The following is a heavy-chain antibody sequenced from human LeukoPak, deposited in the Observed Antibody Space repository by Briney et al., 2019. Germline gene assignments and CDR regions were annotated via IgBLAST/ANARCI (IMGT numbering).Heavy chain of an antibody. CDR2: IYWNDDK. J-gene: IGHJ4*02. Sequence: KLSGPTLVKPTQTLTLTCTFSGFALSTRGVGVGWIRQPPGKALEWLALIYWNDDKPYSPSLKSRLTITKDTSKNQVVLIMTDMDPVDTATYYCAQSFLYCGSDCYSRYFDYWGQGTLVTVSS. CDR3: AQSFLYCGSDCYSRYFDY. V-gene: IGHV2-5*01. CDR1: GFALSTRGVG. D-gene: IGHD2-21*01.